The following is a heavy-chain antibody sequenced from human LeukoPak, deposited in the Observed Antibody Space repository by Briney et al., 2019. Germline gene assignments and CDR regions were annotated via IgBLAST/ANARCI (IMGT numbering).Heavy chain of an antibody. CDR2: IYYSGST. V-gene: IGHV4-39*07. Sequence: WFRQPPGKGLEWIGSIYYSGSTYYNPSLKSRVTITVDTSKNQFSLKLSSVTAADTAVYYSARAVKYSSGWYYFDYWGQGTLVTVSS. J-gene: IGHJ4*02. CDR3: ARAVKYSSGWYYFDY. D-gene: IGHD6-19*01.